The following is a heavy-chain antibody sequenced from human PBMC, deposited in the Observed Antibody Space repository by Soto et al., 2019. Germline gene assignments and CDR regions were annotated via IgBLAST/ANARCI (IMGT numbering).Heavy chain of an antibody. D-gene: IGHD2-15*01. Sequence: GGFLRLSCAASGFTFSSYGMHWVRQAPGKGLEWVAVISYDGSNKYYADSVKGRFTISRDNSKNTLYLQMNSLRGEDTAVYYCAGRDGHNRRKAPYYYYYYGVGVWGRGTTVTVSS. CDR2: ISYDGSNK. J-gene: IGHJ6*02. CDR1: GFTFSSYG. V-gene: IGHV3-30*03. CDR3: AGRDGHNRRKAPYYYYYYGVGV.